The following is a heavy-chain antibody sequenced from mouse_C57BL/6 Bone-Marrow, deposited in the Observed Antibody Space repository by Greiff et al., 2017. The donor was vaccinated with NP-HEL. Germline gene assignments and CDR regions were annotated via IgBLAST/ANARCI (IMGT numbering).Heavy chain of an antibody. CDR2: IYPRSGNT. D-gene: IGHD2-1*01. CDR1: GYTFTSYG. J-gene: IGHJ1*03. V-gene: IGHV1-81*01. CDR3: ARGNYGNFYWYFDV. Sequence: VQLQQSGAELARPGASVKLSCKASGYTFTSYGISWVKQRTGQGLEWIGEIYPRSGNTYYNEKFKGKATLTADKSSSTAYMELRSLTSEDSAVYFCARGNYGNFYWYFDVWGTGTTVTVSS.